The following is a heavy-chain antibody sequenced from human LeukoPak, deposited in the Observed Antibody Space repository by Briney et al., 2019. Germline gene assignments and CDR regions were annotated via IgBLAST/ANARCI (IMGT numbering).Heavy chain of an antibody. CDR1: GFTFSSYA. D-gene: IGHD3-10*01. CDR3: AKSDYGSGSYLVFDY. CDR2: ISGSGDTT. J-gene: IGHJ4*02. Sequence: PGGSLRLSCAASGFTFSSYAMSWVRQAPGKGLEWVSGISGSGDTTYYADSVKGRFTISRDNSKNTLYLQMNSLRAEDTAVYYCAKSDYGSGSYLVFDYWGQGTLVTVSS. V-gene: IGHV3-23*01.